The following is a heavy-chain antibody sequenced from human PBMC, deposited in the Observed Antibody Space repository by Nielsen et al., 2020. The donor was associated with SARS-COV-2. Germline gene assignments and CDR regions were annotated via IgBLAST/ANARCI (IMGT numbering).Heavy chain of an antibody. J-gene: IGHJ4*02. CDR2: INPNSGGT. CDR1: GYTFTGYY. CDR3: ARDLGIPGTTKGY. V-gene: IGHV1-2*02. D-gene: IGHD1-7*01. Sequence: ASVKVSCKASGYTFTGYYMHWLRQAPGQGLEWMGWINPNSGGTNYAQKFQGRVTMTRDTSISTAYMELSRLRSDDTAVYYCARDLGIPGTTKGYWGQGTLVTVSS.